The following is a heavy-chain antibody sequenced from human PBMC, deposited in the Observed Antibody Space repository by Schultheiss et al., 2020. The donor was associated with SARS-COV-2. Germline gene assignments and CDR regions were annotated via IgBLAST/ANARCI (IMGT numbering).Heavy chain of an antibody. J-gene: IGHJ4*02. V-gene: IGHV4-34*01. CDR2: INHSGST. D-gene: IGHD3-22*01. CDR1: GGSFSGYY. CDR3: ARGNAGSGYSTFDY. Sequence: SQTHSLTCAVYGGSFSGYYWSWIRQPPGKGLEWIGEINHSGSTNYNPSLKSRVTISLDTSKNQFSLKLSSVTAADTAVYYCARGNAGSGYSTFDYWGQGTLVTVSS.